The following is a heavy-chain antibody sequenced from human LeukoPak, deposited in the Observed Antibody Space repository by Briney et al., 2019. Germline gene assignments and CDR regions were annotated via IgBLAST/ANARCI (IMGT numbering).Heavy chain of an antibody. J-gene: IGHJ6*02. D-gene: IGHD3-10*01. CDR1: GFTVSSNY. CDR2: IYSGGST. V-gene: IGHV3-53*04. CDR3: ARSFGELLLPYYYYGMDV. Sequence: GGSLRLSCAASGFTVSSNYMSWVRQAPGKGLEWVSVIYSGGSTYYADSAKGRFTISRHNSKNTLYLQMNSLRAEDTAVYYCARSFGELLLPYYYYGMDVWGQGTTVTVSS.